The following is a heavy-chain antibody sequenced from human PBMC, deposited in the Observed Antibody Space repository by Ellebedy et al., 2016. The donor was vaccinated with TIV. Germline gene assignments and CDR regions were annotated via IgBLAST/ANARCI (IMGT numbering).Heavy chain of an antibody. CDR2: ISYDGSNK. D-gene: IGHD7-27*01. J-gene: IGHJ2*01. Sequence: GGSLRLSXAASGFTFSSYAMHWVRQAPGKGLEWVAVISYDGSNKYYADSVKGRFTISRDNSKNTLYLQMNSLRAEDTAVYYCARGVLNWGSRWYFDLWGRGTLVTVSS. V-gene: IGHV3-30-3*01. CDR3: ARGVLNWGSRWYFDL. CDR1: GFTFSSYA.